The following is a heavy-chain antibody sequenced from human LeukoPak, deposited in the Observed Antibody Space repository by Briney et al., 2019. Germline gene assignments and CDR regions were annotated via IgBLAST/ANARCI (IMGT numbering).Heavy chain of an antibody. V-gene: IGHV3-53*01. D-gene: IGHD1-26*01. Sequence: GGSLRLSCAASGFTVSSNYMSWVRQAPGKGLEWVSVVYSGGNTYYADSVKGRFTISRDNSKNTLYLQMNSLRAEDTAVYYCARSQWEPRLMDYWGQGTLVTVSS. CDR3: ARSQWEPRLMDY. J-gene: IGHJ4*02. CDR2: VYSGGNT. CDR1: GFTVSSNY.